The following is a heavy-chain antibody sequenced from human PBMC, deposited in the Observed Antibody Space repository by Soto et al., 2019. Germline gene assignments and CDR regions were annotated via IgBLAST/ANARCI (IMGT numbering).Heavy chain of an antibody. Sequence: ASVKVSCKASGYTFTSYGISWVRQAPGQGLEWMGWISAYNGNTNYAQKLQGRVTMTTDTSTSTAYMELRSLRSDDTAVYYCARDHRSTMVRGVIDYWGQGTLVTVSS. CDR2: ISAYNGNT. V-gene: IGHV1-18*01. D-gene: IGHD3-10*01. CDR3: ARDHRSTMVRGVIDY. J-gene: IGHJ4*02. CDR1: GYTFTSYG.